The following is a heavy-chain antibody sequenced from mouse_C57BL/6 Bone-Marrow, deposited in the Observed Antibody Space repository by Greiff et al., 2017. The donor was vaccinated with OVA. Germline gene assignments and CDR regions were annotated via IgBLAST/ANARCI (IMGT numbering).Heavy chain of an antibody. CDR2: ISDGGSYT. D-gene: IGHD2-1*01. V-gene: IGHV5-4*01. Sequence: EVNLVESGGGLVKPGGSLKLSCAASGFTFSSYAMSWVRQTPEKRLEWVATISDGGSYTYYPDNVKGRFTISRDNAKNNLYLQMSHLKSEDTAMYYCAREDYGNYGGFAYWGQGTLVTVSA. J-gene: IGHJ3*01. CDR3: AREDYGNYGGFAY. CDR1: GFTFSSYA.